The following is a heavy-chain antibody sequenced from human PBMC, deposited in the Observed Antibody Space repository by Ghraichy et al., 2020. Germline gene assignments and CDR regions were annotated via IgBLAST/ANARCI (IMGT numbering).Heavy chain of an antibody. V-gene: IGHV3-23*01. CDR2: LSGSGGAT. Sequence: GESLNISCAASGFTFSSYPMNWVRQAPGKGLEWVSTLSGSGGATYYADSVKGRFTISRDNSKNTLYLQMNSLRAEDTALYYCAKALDTSVYCEGQWGQGTLVTVSS. CDR1: GFTFSSYP. D-gene: IGHD5/OR15-5a*01. J-gene: IGHJ4*02. CDR3: AKALDTSVYCEGQ.